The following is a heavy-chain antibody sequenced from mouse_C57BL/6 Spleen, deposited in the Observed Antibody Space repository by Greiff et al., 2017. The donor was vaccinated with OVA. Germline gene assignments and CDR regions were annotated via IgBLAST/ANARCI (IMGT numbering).Heavy chain of an antibody. D-gene: IGHD2-1*01. CDR3: AREGDYGNYVDYYAMDY. J-gene: IGHJ4*01. V-gene: IGHV1-61*01. CDR2: IYPSDSET. CDR1: GYTFTSYW. Sequence: VQLQQPGAELVRPGSSVKLSCKASGYTFTSYWMDWVKQRPGQGLEWIGNIYPSDSETHYNQKFKDKATLTVDKSSSTAYMQLSSLTSEDSAVYYCAREGDYGNYVDYYAMDYWGQGTSVTVSS.